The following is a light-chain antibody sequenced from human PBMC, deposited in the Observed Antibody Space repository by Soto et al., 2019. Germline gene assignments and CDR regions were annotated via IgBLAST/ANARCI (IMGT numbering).Light chain of an antibody. CDR1: QSISNY. Sequence: DIQMTQSPSSLSASVGDRVTITCRASQSISNYLNWYQQKPGKAPKLLIYAASSLQSGVPSRFSCSGSRTDFTLTISSLQPEDFATYYCQQSYSTPPITFGQGTRLEMK. CDR2: AAS. V-gene: IGKV1-39*01. J-gene: IGKJ5*01. CDR3: QQSYSTPPIT.